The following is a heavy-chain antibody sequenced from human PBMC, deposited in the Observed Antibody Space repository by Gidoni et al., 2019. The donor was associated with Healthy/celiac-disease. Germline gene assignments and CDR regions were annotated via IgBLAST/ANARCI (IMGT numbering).Heavy chain of an antibody. Sequence: EVQLVQSGAEVKKPGESLRISCKGSGYSFTSYCIRWVSQMPGKGLEWRGRIDPSDSYTNYSPSFQGHVTISADKSISTAYLQWSSLKASDTAMYYCARHDYDILTGYYPEALFDYWGQGTLVTVSS. D-gene: IGHD3-9*01. J-gene: IGHJ4*02. CDR1: GYSFTSYC. CDR2: IDPSDSYT. V-gene: IGHV5-10-1*03. CDR3: ARHDYDILTGYYPEALFDY.